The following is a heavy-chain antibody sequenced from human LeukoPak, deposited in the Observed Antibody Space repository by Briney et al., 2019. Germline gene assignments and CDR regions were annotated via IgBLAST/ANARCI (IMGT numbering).Heavy chain of an antibody. J-gene: IGHJ4*02. V-gene: IGHV4-61*02. CDR2: IYTSGST. CDR3: ARTTEYSSGWYDY. D-gene: IGHD6-19*01. Sequence: SETLSLTCTVSGGSISSSSYYWSWIRQPAGKGLEWIGRIYTSGSTNYNPSLKSRVTISVDTSKNQFSLKLSSVIAADTAVYYCARTTEYSSGWYDYWGQGTLVTVSS. CDR1: GGSISSSSYY.